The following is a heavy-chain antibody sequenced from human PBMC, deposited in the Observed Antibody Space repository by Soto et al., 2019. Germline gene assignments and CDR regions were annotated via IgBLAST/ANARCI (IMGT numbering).Heavy chain of an antibody. V-gene: IGHV3-23*01. Sequence: GGSLRLSCAASEFTFSSYATSWVRQAPGKGLEWVADISGNGGTTNYADSVKGRLTISRNNFKNTLYLEMSSLRADDTAVYFCARDPERLGLFYYSGMAVWGQGTTLIVP. D-gene: IGHD3-22*01. CDR1: EFTFSSYA. J-gene: IGHJ6*02. CDR3: ARDPERLGLFYYSGMAV. CDR2: ISGNGGTT.